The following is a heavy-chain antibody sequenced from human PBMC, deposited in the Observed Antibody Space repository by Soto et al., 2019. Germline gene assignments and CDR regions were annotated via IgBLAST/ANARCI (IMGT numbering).Heavy chain of an antibody. D-gene: IGHD1-7*01. Sequence: SETLSLTCAVSGGSFTSNHWWTWVRPPPGQGLEGIGEIYRTGSTNYNPSLKSRVTISLDKSENQFSLKVPSLTAADTAVYYCASRDPGTIVDYWGQGTLVTVSS. J-gene: IGHJ4*02. CDR3: ASRDPGTIVDY. V-gene: IGHV4-4*02. CDR1: GGSFTSNHW. CDR2: IYRTGST.